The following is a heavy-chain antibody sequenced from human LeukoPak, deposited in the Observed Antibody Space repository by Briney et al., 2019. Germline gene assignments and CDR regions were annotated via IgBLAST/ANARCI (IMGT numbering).Heavy chain of an antibody. CDR3: ARGLTSITIFGVVTPLNWFDP. Sequence: ASVTVSCKASGYTFTIYDINWVRQAPGQGLEWMGWMNPNSGNTGYAQKFQGRVTMTRSASISTAYMELSSLRSEDTAVYYCARGLTSITIFGVVTPLNWFDPWGQGTLVTVSS. CDR2: MNPNSGNT. CDR1: GYTFTIYD. J-gene: IGHJ5*02. D-gene: IGHD3-3*01. V-gene: IGHV1-8*01.